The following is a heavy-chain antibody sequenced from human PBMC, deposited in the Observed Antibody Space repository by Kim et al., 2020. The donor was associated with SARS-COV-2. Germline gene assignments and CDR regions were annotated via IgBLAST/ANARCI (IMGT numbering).Heavy chain of an antibody. CDR2: ISGSGGST. D-gene: IGHD3-10*01. J-gene: IGHJ5*02. CDR1: GFTFSSYA. Sequence: GGSLRLSCAASGFTFSSYAMSWVRQAPGKGLEWVSAISGSGGSTYYADSVKGRFTISRDNSKNTLYLQMNSLRAEDTAVYYCAKDRLRGVIYNWFDPWGQGTLVTVSS. CDR3: AKDRLRGVIYNWFDP. V-gene: IGHV3-23*01.